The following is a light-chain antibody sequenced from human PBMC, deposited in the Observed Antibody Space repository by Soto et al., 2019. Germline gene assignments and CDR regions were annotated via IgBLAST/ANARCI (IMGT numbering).Light chain of an antibody. V-gene: IGLV8-61*01. Sequence: QTVVTQEPSFSVSPGGTVTLPGGLSSGSVSASYGPSWYQQTPGQAPRRLIYSAYTRSSGVPDRFSGSILGNKAALTIAGAQADDEADYYCVRYLGSGIWLFGGGTKLTVL. J-gene: IGLJ3*02. CDR2: SAY. CDR1: SGSVSASYG. CDR3: VRYLGSGIWL.